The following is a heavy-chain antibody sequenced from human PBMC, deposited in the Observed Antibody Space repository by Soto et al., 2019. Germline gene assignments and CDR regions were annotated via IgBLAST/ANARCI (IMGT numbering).Heavy chain of an antibody. CDR2: IYYSGST. J-gene: IGHJ4*02. D-gene: IGHD1-26*01. CDR3: ARGRGSYFLDY. V-gene: IGHV4-31*03. CDR1: GGSISSGGYY. Sequence: SETLSLTCTVSGGSISSGGYYWSWIRQHPGKGLEWIGYIYYSGSTYYNPSLKSRVTISVDTPKNQFSLKLSSVTAADTAVYYCARGRGSYFLDYWGQGTLVTVSS.